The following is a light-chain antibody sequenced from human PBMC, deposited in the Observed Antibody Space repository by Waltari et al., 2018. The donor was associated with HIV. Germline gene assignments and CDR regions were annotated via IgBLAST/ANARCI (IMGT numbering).Light chain of an antibody. CDR2: VTSEGSH. CDR1: RGQGPYA. V-gene: IGLV4-69*01. Sequence: QLVLTPSHSASASLGAWVKLTCTLSRGQGPYAIAWPQQQPEKGPRYLLKVTSEGSHSKGDWIPDRFSGSSSGSERYLIISSLQSEDEADYYCQTWGTGIRVFGGGTKLTVL. J-gene: IGLJ3*02. CDR3: QTWGTGIRV.